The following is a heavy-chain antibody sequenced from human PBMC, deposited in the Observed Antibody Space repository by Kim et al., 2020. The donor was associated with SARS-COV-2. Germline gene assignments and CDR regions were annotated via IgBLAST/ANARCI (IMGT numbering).Heavy chain of an antibody. D-gene: IGHD3-10*01. V-gene: IGHV3-48*02. CDR3: AFWFGRSLYLGPFDL. Sequence: GGSLRLSCAASGFTFSSHSMNWVRQAPGKGLEWVSHISSDTTNIYYADSVKGRFTISRDNAKNSLYLQMNTLRDEDTALYYCAFWFGRSLYLGPFDLWGQGNLVTVSS. J-gene: IGHJ4*02. CDR1: GFTFSSHS. CDR2: ISSDTTNI.